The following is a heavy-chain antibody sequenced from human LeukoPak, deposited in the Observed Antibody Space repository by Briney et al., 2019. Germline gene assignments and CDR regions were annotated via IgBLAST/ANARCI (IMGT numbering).Heavy chain of an antibody. CDR3: ARGNYDFWSGPPYHYYMDV. CDR2: IYTSGST. J-gene: IGHJ6*03. Sequence: PSETLSLTCTVSGGSISSYYWSWIRQPAGKGLEWIGRIYTSGSTNYNPSLKSRVTMSVDTSKNQFSLKLSSVTAADTAVYYCARGNYDFWSGPPYHYYMDVWGKGTTVTVSS. V-gene: IGHV4-4*07. D-gene: IGHD3-3*01. CDR1: GGSISSYY.